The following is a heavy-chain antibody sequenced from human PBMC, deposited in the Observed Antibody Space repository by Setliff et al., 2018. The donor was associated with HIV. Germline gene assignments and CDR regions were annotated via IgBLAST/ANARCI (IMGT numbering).Heavy chain of an antibody. CDR1: GYSLTSGYY. CDR2: IHDSGRT. V-gene: IGHV4-38-2*02. J-gene: IGHJ3*02. CDR3: AREVDVVTTSDACDI. Sequence: SETLSLTCGVSGYSLTSGYYWGWIRQPPGKGLEWIGSIHDSGRTYYNPSLKIRVTISVDTSKNQFSLKLTSVTAADTAVYYCAREVDVVTTSDACDIWGQGTMVTVSS. D-gene: IGHD2-21*02.